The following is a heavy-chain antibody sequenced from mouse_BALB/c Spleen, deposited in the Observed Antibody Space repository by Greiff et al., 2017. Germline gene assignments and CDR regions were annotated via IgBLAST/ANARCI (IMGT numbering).Heavy chain of an antibody. J-gene: IGHJ4*01. CDR2: IWRGGST. CDR3: AKKDSYAMDY. V-gene: IGHV2-5-1*01. Sequence: VKLQESGPSLVQPSQSLSITCTVSGFSLTSYGVHWVRQSPGKGLEWLGVIWRGGSTDYNAAFMSRLSITKDNSKSQVFFKMNSLQADDTAIYYCAKKDSYAMDYWGQGTSVTVSS. CDR1: GFSLTSYG.